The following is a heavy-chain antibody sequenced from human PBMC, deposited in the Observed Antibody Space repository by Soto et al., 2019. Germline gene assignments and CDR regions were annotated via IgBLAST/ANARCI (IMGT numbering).Heavy chain of an antibody. D-gene: IGHD3-16*02. CDR3: GRRIAGPMDYFYVMDV. J-gene: IGHJ6*02. V-gene: IGHV1-69*01. Sequence: QVQLVQSGSAVKKPGSSVKVSCKDSGGTFGSFAISWVRQAPGQGLEWMGGIIPIFGTSVYTQRFKGRIAITADESTGTAYMELSGLRAEDTAVYSCGRRIAGPMDYFYVMDVWGQGTTVTVAS. CDR2: IIPIFGTS. CDR1: GGTFGSFA.